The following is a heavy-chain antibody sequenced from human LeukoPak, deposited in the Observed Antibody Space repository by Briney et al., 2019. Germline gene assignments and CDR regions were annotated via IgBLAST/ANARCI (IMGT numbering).Heavy chain of an antibody. CDR2: IWSDGNNK. CDR3: TREGRFYGFDY. V-gene: IGHV3-33*01. D-gene: IGHD3-3*01. J-gene: IGHJ4*02. CDR1: GFTFSTYV. Sequence: GGSLRLSCAASGFTFSTYVMHWVRQSPGKGLEWVAAIWSDGNNKYYADSVKGRFTISRDNSENTLHLQMNSLRAEDTAVYYCTREGRFYGFDYWGQGTLVTASS.